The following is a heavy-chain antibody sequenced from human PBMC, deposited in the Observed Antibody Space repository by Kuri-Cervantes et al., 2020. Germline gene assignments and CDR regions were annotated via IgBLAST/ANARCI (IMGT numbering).Heavy chain of an antibody. V-gene: IGHV4-59*01. CDR2: IYYSGST. CDR3: ARSEAIPAGVGDWFDP. Sequence: SETLSLTCTVSGGSISSYYWSWIRQPPGKGLEWIGYIYYSGSTNYNPSLKSRVTISVDTSKNQFSLKLSSVTAVDTAVYYCARSEAIPAGVGDWFDPWGQGILVTVSS. CDR1: GGSISSYY. J-gene: IGHJ5*02. D-gene: IGHD2-2*02.